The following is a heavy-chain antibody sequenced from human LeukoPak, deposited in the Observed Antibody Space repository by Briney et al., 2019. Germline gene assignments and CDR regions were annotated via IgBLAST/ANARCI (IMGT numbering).Heavy chain of an antibody. V-gene: IGHV3-23*01. CDR2: ISGSIGST. D-gene: IGHD1-1*01. Sequence: QPGGSLRLSCAASGFSFSNYAMSWVRQGPGKGLEWVSAISGSIGSTFYTDSVKGRFTISRDNSKNTLYLQMNSLRAEDTALYYCAKDRAGTTPPRGFDYWGQGTLVTVSS. J-gene: IGHJ4*02. CDR1: GFSFSNYA. CDR3: AKDRAGTTPPRGFDY.